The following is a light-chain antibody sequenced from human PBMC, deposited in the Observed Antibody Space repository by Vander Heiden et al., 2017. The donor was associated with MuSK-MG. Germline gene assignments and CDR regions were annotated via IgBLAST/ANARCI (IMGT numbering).Light chain of an antibody. J-gene: IGLJ3*02. V-gene: IGLV1-40*01. CDR2: ANN. CDR3: QSYDSSMSAGV. Sequence: QSVLTQPPSVSVASGQRVTIACTGSSSISGAGFDVHWYQQFPGTAPKRRILANNNRPSGVPDRCAGSKTGTSASLDITGLQTEEEADDYWQSYDSSMSAGVCGGGTKVTVL. CDR1: SSISGAGFD.